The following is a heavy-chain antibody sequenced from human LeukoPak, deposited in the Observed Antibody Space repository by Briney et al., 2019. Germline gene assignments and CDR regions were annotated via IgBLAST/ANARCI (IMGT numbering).Heavy chain of an antibody. Sequence: GGGLRLSCVPSLFSFHRYWMRWVHQAPPTGREGVANVKQDGREKYYVHSPKGRYTISRDNAKNSLYLKKNSLRAEDAAVYYCARLLVWFGEGNYYFDYWGQGTLVTVSS. V-gene: IGHV3-7*01. D-gene: IGHD3-10*01. CDR1: LFSFHRYW. J-gene: IGHJ4*02. CDR3: ARLLVWFGEGNYYFDY. CDR2: VKQDGREK.